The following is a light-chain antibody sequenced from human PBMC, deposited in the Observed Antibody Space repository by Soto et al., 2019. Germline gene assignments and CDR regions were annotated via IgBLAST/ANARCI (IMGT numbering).Light chain of an antibody. CDR1: QTLNRY. CDR3: LQCSSFPCS. V-gene: IGKV1-39*01. Sequence: DIQMTQSPLSLSAFVGDRVTITCRASQTLNRYLNWFQKKPGEAPRFLISATSNLQEGVPPRFSGSGSGTDFTLTISHLHPEDSATYYCLQCSSFPCSFGQGTELEIK. CDR2: ATS. J-gene: IGKJ2*04.